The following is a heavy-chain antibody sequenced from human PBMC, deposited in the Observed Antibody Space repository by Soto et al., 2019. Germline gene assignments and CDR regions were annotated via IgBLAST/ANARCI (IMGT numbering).Heavy chain of an antibody. CDR3: STYCSGGSCYSGDYYYYGMDV. V-gene: IGHV1-69*02. CDR2: IIPILGIA. D-gene: IGHD2-15*01. Sequence: QVQLVQSGAEVKKPGSSVKVSCKASGGTFSSYTISWVRQAPGQGLEWMGRIIPILGIANYAQKFQGRVTITADKSTRTAYMELSSLRSEDTAVYYCSTYCSGGSCYSGDYYYYGMDVWGQGTTVTVSS. CDR1: GGTFSSYT. J-gene: IGHJ6*02.